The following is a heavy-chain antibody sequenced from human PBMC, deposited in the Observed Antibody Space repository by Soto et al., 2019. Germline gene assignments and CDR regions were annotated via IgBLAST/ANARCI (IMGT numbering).Heavy chain of an antibody. D-gene: IGHD6-13*01. CDR1: GGSISSSSYY. CDR3: ARRGYSIDY. Sequence: SETLSLTCTVSGGSISSSSYYWGWIRQPPGKGLEWIGSIYYSGSTYYNPSLKSRVTISVDTSKNQFSLKLSSVTAADTAVYYCARRGYSIDYWGQGTLVTVSS. CDR2: IYYSGST. J-gene: IGHJ4*02. V-gene: IGHV4-39*01.